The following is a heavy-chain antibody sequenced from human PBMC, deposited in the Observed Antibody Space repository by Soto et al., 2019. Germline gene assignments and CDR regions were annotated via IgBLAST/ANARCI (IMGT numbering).Heavy chain of an antibody. Sequence: ASVTVSCKASAYSFTNHDSYWVRRATGQGLEWMVSMNSDSGRAGYAQKLQSRVTVTRDTYINTAYMELSRLRSDDAAVYYCAREDLLNYDTLTGYRFDGMDVWGQGTTVTVSS. J-gene: IGHJ6*02. CDR2: MNSDSGRA. D-gene: IGHD3-9*01. CDR1: AYSFTNHD. CDR3: AREDLLNYDTLTGYRFDGMDV. V-gene: IGHV1-8*01.